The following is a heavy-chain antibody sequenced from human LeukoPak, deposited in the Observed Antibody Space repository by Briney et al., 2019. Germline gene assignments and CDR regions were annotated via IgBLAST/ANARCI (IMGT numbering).Heavy chain of an antibody. J-gene: IGHJ4*02. CDR1: GGSISHYY. V-gene: IGHV4-59*01. CDR3: ARRPNKSYFDY. CDR2: MHYAGNT. Sequence: SETLSLTCSVSGGSISHYYWSWIRQPPGKRLEWIGYMHYAGNTNYNPPLENRVTISVDTSKSQFSLRLSSVTAADTAVYYCARRPNKSYFDYWGQGTLVTVSS.